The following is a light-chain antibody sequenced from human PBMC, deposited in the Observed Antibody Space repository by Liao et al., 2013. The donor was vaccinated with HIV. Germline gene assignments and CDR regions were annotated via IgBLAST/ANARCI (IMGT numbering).Light chain of an antibody. Sequence: SYELTQPPSVSVAPGQTARIACGGNNIESKSVHWYQQRPGQAPVLVIYKDSERPSGIPERFSGSSSGTTVTLTISGVQAEDEADYYCQSADSSGTVVFGGGTKLTVL. CDR1: NIESKS. V-gene: IGLV3-25*03. CDR3: QSADSSGTVV. CDR2: KDS. J-gene: IGLJ2*01.